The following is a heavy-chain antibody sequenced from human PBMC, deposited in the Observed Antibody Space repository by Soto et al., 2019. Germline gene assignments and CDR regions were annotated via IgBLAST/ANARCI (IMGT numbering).Heavy chain of an antibody. D-gene: IGHD3-22*01. V-gene: IGHV4-59*01. Sequence: SETLSLTCTVSGGSISSYYWSWIRQPPGKGLEWIGYIYYSGSTNYNPSLKSRVTISVDTSKNQFSLKLSSVTAADTAVYHCARGGHYYDSSGYYYWGQGTLVTVSS. CDR2: IYYSGST. J-gene: IGHJ4*02. CDR1: GGSISSYY. CDR3: ARGGHYYDSSGYYY.